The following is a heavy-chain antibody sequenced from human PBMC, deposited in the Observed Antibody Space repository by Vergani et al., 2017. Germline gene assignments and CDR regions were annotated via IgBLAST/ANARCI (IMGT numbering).Heavy chain of an antibody. CDR3: AREARAYDYVWGIYSYNVDY. V-gene: IGHV4-38-2*02. D-gene: IGHD3-16*02. CDR2: IYHSGST. J-gene: IGHJ4*02. CDR1: GYSISSGYY. Sequence: QVQLQESGPGLVKPSETLSLTCTVSGYSISSGYYWGWIRQTPGKGLEGIGSIYHSGSTYYTPSLKSLVTLSVDPAKNQFSLKMSSVTAADTAVYYCAREARAYDYVWGIYSYNVDYWGQGTLVTVSS.